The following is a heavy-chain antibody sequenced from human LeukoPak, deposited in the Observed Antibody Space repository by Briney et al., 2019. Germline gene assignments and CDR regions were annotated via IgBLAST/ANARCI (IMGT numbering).Heavy chain of an antibody. Sequence: PGGSLRLSCAAFGFTFSSYGMHWVRQAPGKGLEWVAVISYDGSNKYYADSVKGRFTISRDNSKNTLYLQMNSLRAEDTAVYYCARDKIVGATNFDYWGQGTLVTVSS. D-gene: IGHD1-26*01. CDR1: GFTFSSYG. CDR3: ARDKIVGATNFDY. V-gene: IGHV3-30*03. CDR2: ISYDGSNK. J-gene: IGHJ4*02.